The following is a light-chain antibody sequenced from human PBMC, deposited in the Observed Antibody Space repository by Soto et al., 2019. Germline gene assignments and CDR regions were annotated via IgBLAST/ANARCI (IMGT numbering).Light chain of an antibody. V-gene: IGKV1-39*01. J-gene: IGKJ1*01. Sequence: DIQMTQSPSTLSSCVGDIVTISCRASQSISSWLAWYQQKPGEAPKLLIYAASSLQSGIPSRFSGSGSETDFTLTISSLQPEDFATYYCQQSYSTPWTFGQGTKVDIK. CDR1: QSISSW. CDR2: AAS. CDR3: QQSYSTPWT.